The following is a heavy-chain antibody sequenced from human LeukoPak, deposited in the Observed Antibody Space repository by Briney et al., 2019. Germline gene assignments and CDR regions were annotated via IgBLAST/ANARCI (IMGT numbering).Heavy chain of an antibody. CDR2: MSGDGTTT. CDR1: GLTFSNYW. CDR3: VRSFYTSSALGY. Sequence: QPGGSLRLSCAASGLTFSNYWMHWVRQAPGTGLVWLSHMSGDGTTTNYADSGKGRFTISRDNAKNTLYLQMNSLRAEDTALYYCVRSFYTSSALGYWGQGTLVTVSS. J-gene: IGHJ4*02. D-gene: IGHD3-16*01. V-gene: IGHV3-74*01.